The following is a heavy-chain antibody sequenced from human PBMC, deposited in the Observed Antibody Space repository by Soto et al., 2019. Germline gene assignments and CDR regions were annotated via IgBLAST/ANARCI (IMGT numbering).Heavy chain of an antibody. V-gene: IGHV3-23*01. CDR2: ISGSGGST. D-gene: IGHD6-13*01. Sequence: GGSLRLSCAASGFTFSSYAMSWVRQAPGKGLEWVSAISGSGGSTYYADSVKGRFTISRDNSKNTLYLQMNSLRAEDTAVYYCAKTLNPPGIAAAGLDYWGQGTLVTVSS. CDR3: AKTLNPPGIAAAGLDY. J-gene: IGHJ4*02. CDR1: GFTFSSYA.